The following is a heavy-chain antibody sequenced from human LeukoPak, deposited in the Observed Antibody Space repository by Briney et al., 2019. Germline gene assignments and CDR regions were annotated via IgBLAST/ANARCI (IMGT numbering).Heavy chain of an antibody. CDR3: ATPSLSGSYPTD. CDR1: GGTFSSYA. J-gene: IGHJ4*02. Sequence: SVKVSCKASGGTFSSYAISWVRQAPGQGLEWMGGIIPIFGTANYAQKFQGRVTITADESTSTAYMELSSLRSEDTAVYYCATPSLSGSYPTDWGQGTLVTVSS. D-gene: IGHD1-26*01. CDR2: IIPIFGTA. V-gene: IGHV1-69*13.